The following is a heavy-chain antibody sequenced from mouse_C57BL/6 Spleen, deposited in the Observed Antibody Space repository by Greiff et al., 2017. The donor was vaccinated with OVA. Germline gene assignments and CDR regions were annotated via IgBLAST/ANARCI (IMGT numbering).Heavy chain of an antibody. D-gene: IGHD2-4*01. J-gene: IGHJ2*01. CDR3: ARSRIYYDYGYFGY. CDR2: IYPGDGDT. Sequence: VQLQESGPELVKPGASVKISCKASGYAFSSSWMNWVKQRPGKGLEWIGRIYPGDGDTNYNGKFKGKATLTADKSSSTAYMQLSSLTSEDSAVYFCARSRIYYDYGYFGYWGQGATLTVSS. CDR1: GYAFSSSW. V-gene: IGHV1-82*01.